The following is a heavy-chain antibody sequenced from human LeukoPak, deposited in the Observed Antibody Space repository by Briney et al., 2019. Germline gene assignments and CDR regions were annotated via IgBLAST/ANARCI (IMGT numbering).Heavy chain of an antibody. CDR2: IYWNDDK. V-gene: IGHV2-5*01. J-gene: IGHJ4*02. CDR3: ARGTDYSSGFDS. D-gene: IGHD6-25*01. Sequence: SGPTLVKPTQTLTLTCTFSWFSLSTSGVGVGWIRQPPGKALEWLALIYWNDDKRYSPSLKSRLTITKDTSKNQVVLTMTNMDPVDTATYYCARGTDYSSGFDSWGQGILVTVSS. CDR1: WFSLSTSGVG.